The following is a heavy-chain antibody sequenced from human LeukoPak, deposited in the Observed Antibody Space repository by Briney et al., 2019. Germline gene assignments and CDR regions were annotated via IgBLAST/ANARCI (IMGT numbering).Heavy chain of an antibody. CDR3: AYYDFWSGYEYY. CDR1: GCSLSSSSYY. V-gene: IGHV4-39*01. J-gene: IGHJ4*02. CDR2: IYYSGST. Sequence: SETVSLTCTVYGCSLSSSSYYWGWIPQPPGKGLEGIGSIYYSGSTYYHPSLKSRVTISVDTSKNQFSLKLSSVTAADTAVYYCAYYDFWSGYEYYWGQGTLVTVSS. D-gene: IGHD3-3*01.